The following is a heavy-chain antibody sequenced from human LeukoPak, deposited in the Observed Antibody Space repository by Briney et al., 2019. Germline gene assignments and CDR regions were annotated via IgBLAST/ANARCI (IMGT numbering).Heavy chain of an antibody. D-gene: IGHD3-10*02. Sequence: PSETLSLTCGISGQSTTRGYYWAWFRQSPEKGPEWIATFFESEKSFYNASLKSRVIMSLDTSKSQSSLNLTSVTAADTAVYYCARVLPVPYLLDSWGQGTHVTVSS. V-gene: IGHV4-38-2*01. CDR1: GQSTTRGYY. CDR3: ARVLPVPYLLDS. CDR2: FFESEKS. J-gene: IGHJ4*02.